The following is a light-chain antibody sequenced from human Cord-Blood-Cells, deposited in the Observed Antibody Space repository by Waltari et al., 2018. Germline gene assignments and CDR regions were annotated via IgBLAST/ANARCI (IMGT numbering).Light chain of an antibody. Sequence: QSVLTQPPSASGTPGTRVTISCSGSSANIGSITVNWYQKLPETPPKHRIYSNNQGASGVPDRVSGSKSGTSASLAISGRHSEDEADYYCGAWDDSLNGPLCGGGTKLTVL. V-gene: IGLV1-44*01. J-gene: IGLJ2*01. CDR3: GAWDDSLNGPL. CDR2: SNN. CDR1: SANIGSIT.